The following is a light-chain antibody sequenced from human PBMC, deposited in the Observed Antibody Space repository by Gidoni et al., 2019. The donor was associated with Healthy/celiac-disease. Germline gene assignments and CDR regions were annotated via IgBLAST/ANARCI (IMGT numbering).Light chain of an antibody. CDR1: SSNIRSNT. V-gene: IGLV1-44*01. J-gene: IGLJ3*02. CDR3: AAWDDSLNGLWV. Sequence: QSVLTQPPSASGTPGQRVTISCSGSSSNIRSNTVNWYQQLPGTAPKLHIYSNNQRPSGVPDRFSGSKSGTSAYLAISGLQSEDEADYYCAAWDDSLNGLWVFGGGTKLTVL. CDR2: SNN.